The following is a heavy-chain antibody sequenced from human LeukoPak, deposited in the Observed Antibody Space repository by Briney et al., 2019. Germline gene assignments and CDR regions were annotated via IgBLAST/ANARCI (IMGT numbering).Heavy chain of an antibody. Sequence: GGSLRLSCAASGFTFSGYWMSWVRQAPGKGLEWVAFISYDASNKYYADSVKGRFTISRDNSKNTLYLQMNSLRAEDTAMYYCARGGLYIDYWGQGTLVTVSS. CDR3: ARGGLYIDY. V-gene: IGHV3-30-3*01. D-gene: IGHD3-10*01. J-gene: IGHJ4*02. CDR1: GFTFSGYW. CDR2: ISYDASNK.